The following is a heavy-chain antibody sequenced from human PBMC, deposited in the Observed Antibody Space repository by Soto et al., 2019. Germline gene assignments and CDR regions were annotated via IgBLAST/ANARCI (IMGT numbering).Heavy chain of an antibody. Sequence: SETLSLTCTVSGGSIYRSGYYWGWIRQPPGRGLEWIGNIDYNGVTYSNPSLKSRVTISRDTSKNQFSLKLTSVTTADTALYYCGKVLVGATGHTDSDSWGPGTLVTVSS. V-gene: IGHV4-39*01. J-gene: IGHJ4*02. CDR2: IDYNGVT. CDR3: GKVLVGATGHTDSDS. CDR1: GGSIYRSGYY. D-gene: IGHD2-15*01.